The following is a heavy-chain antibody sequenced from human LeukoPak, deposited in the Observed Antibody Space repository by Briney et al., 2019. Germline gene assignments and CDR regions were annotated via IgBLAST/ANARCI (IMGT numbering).Heavy chain of an antibody. J-gene: IGHJ4*02. CDR1: GLTFTTYA. D-gene: IGHD4-17*01. Sequence: GRSLSLSSAASGLTFTTYAMRWVREAPGEGLEWVSGISGSGGSTDYTASVKGRFTISRDNSKNTLSLQMNSLRGEDTAIYYCTVDSGDLFDRWGQGTPVTVSS. CDR2: ISGSGGST. CDR3: TVDSGDLFDR. V-gene: IGHV3-23*01.